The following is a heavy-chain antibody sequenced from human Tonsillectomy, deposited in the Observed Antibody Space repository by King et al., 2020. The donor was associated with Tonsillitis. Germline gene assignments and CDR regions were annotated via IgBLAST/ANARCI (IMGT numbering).Heavy chain of an antibody. J-gene: IGHJ3*02. CDR2: IYYSGST. CDR3: ARVLGDGYNADAFDI. D-gene: IGHD5-24*01. Sequence: QLQESGPGLVKPSETLSLTCTVSGGSISSYYWSWIRQPPGKGLEWIGYIYYSGSTNYNPSLKSRVTISVDTSKNQFSLKLSSVTAADTAVYYCARVLGDGYNADAFDIWGQGTMVTVSS. V-gene: IGHV4-59*01. CDR1: GGSISSYY.